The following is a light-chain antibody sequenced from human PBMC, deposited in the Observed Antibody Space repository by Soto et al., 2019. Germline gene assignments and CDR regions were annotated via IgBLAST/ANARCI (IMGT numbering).Light chain of an antibody. CDR1: QSVSNSY. J-gene: IGKJ4*01. CDR3: HQYDSSPLT. V-gene: IGKV3-20*01. Sequence: EIVLTQSPGTLSLSPGERATPSCRASQSVSNSYLAWYQQKPGQAPRLLIYGASSRATGIPDRFSGSGSGTDFTLTISRLEPEDFAVYYCHQYDSSPLTFGGGTKVEIK. CDR2: GAS.